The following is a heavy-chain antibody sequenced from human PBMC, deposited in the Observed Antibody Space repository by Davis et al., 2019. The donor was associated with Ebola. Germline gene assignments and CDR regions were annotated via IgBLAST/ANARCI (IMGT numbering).Heavy chain of an antibody. CDR3: AKGRVSGSRHAFDI. V-gene: IGHV3-9*01. CDR2: ISWNSGSI. D-gene: IGHD3-10*01. CDR1: GFTFDDYA. J-gene: IGHJ3*02. Sequence: SLKIPCAASGFTFDDYAMHWVRQAPGKGLEWVSGISWNSGSIGYADSVKGRFTISRDNAKNSLYLQMNSLRAEDTALYYCAKGRVSGSRHAFDIWGQGTMVTVSS.